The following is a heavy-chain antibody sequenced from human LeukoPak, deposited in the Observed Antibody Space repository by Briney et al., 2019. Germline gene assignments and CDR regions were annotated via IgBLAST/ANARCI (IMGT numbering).Heavy chain of an antibody. V-gene: IGHV4-39*07. CDR1: GGSISSSSYY. CDR2: IYYSGST. Sequence: SETLSLTCTVSGGSISSSSYYWGWIRQPPGKGLEWIGSIYYSGSTYYNPSLKSRVTISVDTSKNQFSLKLSSVTAADTAVYYCASEYSSGWPRAFDIWGQGTMVTVSS. J-gene: IGHJ3*02. D-gene: IGHD6-19*01. CDR3: ASEYSSGWPRAFDI.